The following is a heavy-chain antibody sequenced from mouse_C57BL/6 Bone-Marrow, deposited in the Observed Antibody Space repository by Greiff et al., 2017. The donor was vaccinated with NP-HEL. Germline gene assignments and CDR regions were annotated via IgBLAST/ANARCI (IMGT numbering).Heavy chain of an antibody. CDR3: ARQLGRFFFFDY. Sequence: DVKLVESGGGLVQPGGSLSLSCAASGFTFTDYYMSWVRQPPGKALEWLGFIRNKANGYTTEYSASVKGRFTISSDNSQSILYLQMNALRAEDSATYYCARQLGRFFFFDYWGQGTTLTVSS. CDR2: IRNKANGYTT. V-gene: IGHV7-3*01. J-gene: IGHJ2*01. CDR1: GFTFTDYY. D-gene: IGHD4-1*02.